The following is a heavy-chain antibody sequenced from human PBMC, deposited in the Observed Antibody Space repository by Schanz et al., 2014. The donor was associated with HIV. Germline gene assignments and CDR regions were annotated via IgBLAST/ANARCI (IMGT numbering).Heavy chain of an antibody. V-gene: IGHV3-15*02. CDR1: ARFGFTATW. CDR3: VKERYCSGSTCPGAFDV. D-gene: IGHD2-15*01. J-gene: IGHJ3*01. Sequence: EVQLVESGGALVKTGESLRLSCVASARFGFTATWMSWVRQAPGKGLEWIGRIRSRADGGTTEYPTPVKGTFSISRDESKKTLYLEMNSLKIEDTAMYYCVKERYCSGSTCPGAFDVWGQGTMVTVS. CDR2: IRSRADGGTT.